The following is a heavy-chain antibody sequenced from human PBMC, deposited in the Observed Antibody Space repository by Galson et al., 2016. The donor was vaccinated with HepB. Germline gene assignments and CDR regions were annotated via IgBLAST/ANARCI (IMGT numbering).Heavy chain of an antibody. CDR2: INDGGRT. Sequence: TLSLTCAVSGDSINSNYWWNWVRQPPGRGLEWIGDINDGGRTNYNPSLKSRVTISVDKPTNQFSLTVYSVTAADTAVYFCATARRGCSRNSCYLDDWGQGTLVTVSS. CDR3: ATARRGCSRNSCYLDD. D-gene: IGHD2-2*01. CDR1: GDSINSNYW. J-gene: IGHJ4*02. V-gene: IGHV4-4*01.